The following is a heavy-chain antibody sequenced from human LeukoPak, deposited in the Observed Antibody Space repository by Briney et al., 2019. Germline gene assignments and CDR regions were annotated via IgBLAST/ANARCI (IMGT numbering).Heavy chain of an antibody. J-gene: IGHJ4*02. V-gene: IGHV3-23*01. CDR1: GISFNNYG. Sequence: GGSLRLSCAASGISFNNYGMSWVRQAPGKGLEWVSSISNCVHHTYYADSVRGRFTISRDNSKNTLYLQMDSLRAADTAVYYCAKVISSYSGYDSYWGQGTLVTVSS. D-gene: IGHD5-12*01. CDR2: ISNCVHHT. CDR3: AKVISSYSGYDSY.